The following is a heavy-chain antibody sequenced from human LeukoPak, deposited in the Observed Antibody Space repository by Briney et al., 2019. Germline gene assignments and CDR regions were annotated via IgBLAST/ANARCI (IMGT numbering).Heavy chain of an antibody. CDR1: GFTFSSPP. D-gene: IGHD3-22*01. V-gene: IGHV3-23*01. CDR3: ARDGFLDYYDSSGYFDY. J-gene: IGHJ4*02. Sequence: GGSLRLSCAASGFTFSSPPMSWARQAPGKGLEWVSAISGSGGTTYYADSVKGRFTISRDNAKNSLYLQMNSLRAEDTAVYYCARDGFLDYYDSSGYFDYWGQGTLVTVSS. CDR2: ISGSGGTT.